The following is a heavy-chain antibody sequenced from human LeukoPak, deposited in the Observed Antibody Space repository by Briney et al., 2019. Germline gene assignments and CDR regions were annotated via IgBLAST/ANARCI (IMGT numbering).Heavy chain of an antibody. CDR2: IIPIFGTA. CDR1: GGTFSTYT. CDR3: TKRNCAGGSCYDGRGWFDH. V-gene: IGHV1-69*13. Sequence: SSVKVSCKAYGGTFSTYTFTWVRQSPGQGLEWMGGIIPIFGTANYAQKFQGRVTITADDSTSTVYMELSSLRPEDTAVYYCTKRNCAGGSCYDGRGWFDHWGQGTLVIVSS. J-gene: IGHJ5*02. D-gene: IGHD2-15*01.